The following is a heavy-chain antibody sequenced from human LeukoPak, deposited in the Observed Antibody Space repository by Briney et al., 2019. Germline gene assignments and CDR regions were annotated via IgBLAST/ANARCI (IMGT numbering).Heavy chain of an antibody. Sequence: GGSLRLSCSASGFTFGDYAMSWIRQAPGKGLEWVGFIRSKAYGETADYAASVKGRFTISRDDSKAIAYLQMNSLKTEDTAVYHCTRDRGAYNLYDYWGQGTLVTVSS. CDR2: IRSKAYGETA. J-gene: IGHJ4*02. D-gene: IGHD1-1*01. CDR1: GFTFGDYA. CDR3: TRDRGAYNLYDY. V-gene: IGHV3-49*03.